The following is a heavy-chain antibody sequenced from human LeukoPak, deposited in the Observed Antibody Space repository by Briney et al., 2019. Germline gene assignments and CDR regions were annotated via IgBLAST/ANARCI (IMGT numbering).Heavy chain of an antibody. CDR3: ARADRYYDSPDY. Sequence: ASETLSLTCAVSGGSISSSNWWSWVRQPPGKGLEWIGEIYHSGSTNYNPSLKSRVTISVDKSKNQFSLKLSSVTAADTAVYYCARADRYYDSPDYWGQGTLVTVSS. CDR2: IYHSGST. V-gene: IGHV4-4*02. CDR1: GGSISSSNW. D-gene: IGHD3-22*01. J-gene: IGHJ4*02.